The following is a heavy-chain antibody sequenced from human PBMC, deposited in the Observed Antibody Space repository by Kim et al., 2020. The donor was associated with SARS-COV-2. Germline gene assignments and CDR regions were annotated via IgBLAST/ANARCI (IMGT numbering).Heavy chain of an antibody. CDR2: IYYSGST. D-gene: IGHD6-19*01. V-gene: IGHV4-39*07. Sequence: SETLSLTCTVSGGSISSSSYYWGWIRQPPGKGLEWIGSIYYSGSTYYNPSLKSRVTISVDTSKNQFSLKLSSVTAADTAVYYCAREGREQWLVRLDYWGQGTLVTVSS. CDR1: GGSISSSSYY. J-gene: IGHJ4*02. CDR3: AREGREQWLVRLDY.